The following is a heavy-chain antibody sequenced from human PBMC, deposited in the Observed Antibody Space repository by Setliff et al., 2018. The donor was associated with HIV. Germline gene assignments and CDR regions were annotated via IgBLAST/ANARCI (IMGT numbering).Heavy chain of an antibody. V-gene: IGHV3-74*01. CDR3: ARAGGYSYGWRAFDI. J-gene: IGHJ3*02. Sequence: PGGSLRLSCAASGFTFDRYWMHWVRQAPGKGLVWVSRVNTDGSSKTYADSVKGRFTISRGNAENSLYLQMNDLRAGDTAVYYCARAGGYSYGWRAFDIWGQGTMVTVS. CDR2: VNTDGSSK. CDR1: GFTFDRYW. D-gene: IGHD5-18*01.